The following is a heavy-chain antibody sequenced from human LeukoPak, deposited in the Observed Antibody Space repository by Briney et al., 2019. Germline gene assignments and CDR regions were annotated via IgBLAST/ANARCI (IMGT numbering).Heavy chain of an antibody. CDR2: IWYDGSNK. CDR3: SRDREWRGPFDY. Sequence: GGSLRLSCALSGFTLRSYGMHCVRDAPGRGREWVGVIWYDGSNKYYADSVKGRFTISGDNSKNRLYLQMTSLRAEDRGVFYCSRDREWRGPFDYWGQGALVTVSS. CDR1: GFTLRSYG. V-gene: IGHV3-33*01. J-gene: IGHJ4*02. D-gene: IGHD3-3*01.